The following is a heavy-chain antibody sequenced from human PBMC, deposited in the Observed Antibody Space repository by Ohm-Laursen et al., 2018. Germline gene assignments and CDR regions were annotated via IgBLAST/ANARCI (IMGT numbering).Heavy chain of an antibody. CDR1: GNPISSNDDH. CDR3: VTILTGTWYAFDI. D-gene: IGHD3-9*01. CDR2: LYYSGST. J-gene: IGHJ3*02. Sequence: SETLSLTCPVSGNPISSNDDHWDWIRQPPGKGLEWIGYLYYSGSTYYNPSLKSRVTMSVDTSKNQFSLKLSSVTAVDTAVYYCVTILTGTWYAFDIWGQGTMVTVSS. V-gene: IGHV4-28*01.